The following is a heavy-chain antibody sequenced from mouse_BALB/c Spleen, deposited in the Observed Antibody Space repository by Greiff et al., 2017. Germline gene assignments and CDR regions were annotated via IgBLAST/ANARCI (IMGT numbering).Heavy chain of an antibody. J-gene: IGHJ1*01. D-gene: IGHD1-1*01. V-gene: IGHV7-3*02. CDR1: GFTFTDYY. Sequence: EVQGVESGGGLVQPGGSLRLSCATSGFTFTDYYMSWVRQPPGKALEWLGFIRNKANGYTTEYSASVKGRFTISRDNSQSILYLQMNTLRAEDSATYYCARDHYCGSWYFDVWGAGTTVTVSS. CDR3: ARDHYCGSWYFDV. CDR2: IRNKANGYTT.